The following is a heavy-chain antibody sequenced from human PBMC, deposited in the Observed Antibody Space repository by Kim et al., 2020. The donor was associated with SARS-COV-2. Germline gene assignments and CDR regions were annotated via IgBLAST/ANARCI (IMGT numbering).Heavy chain of an antibody. J-gene: IGHJ4*02. CDR1: GGSISSSSYY. Sequence: SETLSLTCTVSGGSISSSSYYWGWIRQPPGKGLEWIGSIYYSGSTYYNPSLKSRVTISVDTSKNQFSLKLSSVTAADTAVYYCARAMIVAHFDYWGQGTLVTVSS. D-gene: IGHD3-22*01. CDR3: ARAMIVAHFDY. CDR2: IYYSGST. V-gene: IGHV4-39*07.